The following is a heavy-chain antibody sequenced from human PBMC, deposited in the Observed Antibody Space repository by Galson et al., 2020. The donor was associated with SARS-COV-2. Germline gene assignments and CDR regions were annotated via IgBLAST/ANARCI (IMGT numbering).Heavy chain of an antibody. CDR3: ARESGSSDRYYYGMDV. Sequence: GESLKISCAASGFTFSDHYMDWVRQAPGKGLEWGGRTRNKANSYTTEYAASEKGRFTNSRDDSKNSLYLQMNSLKTEDTAVYYCARESGSSDRYYYGMDVWGQGTTVTVSS. CDR2: TRNKANSYTT. J-gene: IGHJ6*02. CDR1: GFTFSDHY. D-gene: IGHD1-26*01. V-gene: IGHV3-72*01.